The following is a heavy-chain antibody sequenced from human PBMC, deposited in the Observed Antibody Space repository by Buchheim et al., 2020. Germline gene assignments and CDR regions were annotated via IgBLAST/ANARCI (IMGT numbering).Heavy chain of an antibody. CDR3: ASTVTAYYYYGMDV. CDR2: ISGSGGST. V-gene: IGHV3-23*01. Sequence: EVQLLESGGGLVQPGGSLRLSCAASGFTFSNYAMSWVRQAPGKGLEWVSAISGSGGSTYYADSVKGRFTISRDNSKNTLSLQMNSLRDEDTAVYYCASTVTAYYYYGMDVWGQGTT. J-gene: IGHJ6*02. CDR1: GFTFSNYA. D-gene: IGHD4-17*01.